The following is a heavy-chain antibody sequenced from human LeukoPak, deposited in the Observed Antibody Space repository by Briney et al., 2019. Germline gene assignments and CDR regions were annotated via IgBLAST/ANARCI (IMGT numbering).Heavy chain of an antibody. CDR2: MNPNSGNT. V-gene: IGHV1-8*01. CDR1: GYTFTSYD. D-gene: IGHD3-10*01. CDR3: ARRGRGYYYYGMDV. J-gene: IGHJ6*02. Sequence: ASVKVSCKASGYTFTSYDINWVRQATGQGLEWMGWMNPNSGNTGYAQKFQGRVTMTRNTSISTAYMELSSLRSEDTAVYYCARRGRGYYYYGMDVWGQGTTVTVSS.